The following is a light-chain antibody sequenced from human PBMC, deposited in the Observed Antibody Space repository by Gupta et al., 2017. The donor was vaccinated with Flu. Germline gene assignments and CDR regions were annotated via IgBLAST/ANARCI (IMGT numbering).Light chain of an antibody. J-gene: IGKJ5*01. CDR3: MQSRETPIT. CDR2: LNS. V-gene: IGKV2-28*01. CDR1: QSRLYKNGNNH. Sequence: ILLTQSPLSLSVTPGESASISCTSTQSRLYKNGNNHLDWYIQRPGQSPKLLIYLNSRRASGVPDRFRASGAGTAFTLLISRGEADDFGTYYCMQSRETPITFGQGTRLEI.